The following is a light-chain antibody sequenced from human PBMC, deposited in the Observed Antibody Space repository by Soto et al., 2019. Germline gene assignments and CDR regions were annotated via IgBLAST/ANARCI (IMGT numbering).Light chain of an antibody. J-gene: IGKJ1*01. V-gene: IGKV3-20*01. CDR3: QQYDNFPRT. CDR2: GAS. Sequence: EIVLTQSPGTLSLSPGERATLSCRASQSISSSYLAWHQQKPGQAPRLLIYGASNRATGVPDKFSGSGSGTDFTLTIDRLEPEDFAVYYCQQYDNFPRTFGPGTKVAFK. CDR1: QSISSSY.